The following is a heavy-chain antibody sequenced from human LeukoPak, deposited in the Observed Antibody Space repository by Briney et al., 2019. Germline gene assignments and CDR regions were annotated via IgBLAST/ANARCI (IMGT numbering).Heavy chain of an antibody. CDR3: ARHLYCDFWSGYLYYFDY. D-gene: IGHD3-3*01. Sequence: SETLSLTCTVSGGSISSSSYYWGWIRQPPGKGLEWIGSIYYSGSTYYNPSLKSRVTISVDTSKNQFSLKLSSVTAADTAVYYCARHLYCDFWSGYLYYFDYWGQGTLVTVSS. V-gene: IGHV4-39*01. J-gene: IGHJ4*02. CDR1: GGSISSSSYY. CDR2: IYYSGST.